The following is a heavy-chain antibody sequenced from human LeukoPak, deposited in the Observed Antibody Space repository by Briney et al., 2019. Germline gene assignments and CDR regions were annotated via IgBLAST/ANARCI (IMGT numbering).Heavy chain of an antibody. V-gene: IGHV4-30-2*01. J-gene: IGHJ6*02. Sequence: SETLSLTCAVSDGSISSGGYSWSWIRQPPGKGLEWIGYIYHSGSTYYNPSLKSRVTISVDRSKNQFSLNLNSVTAADTAVYYCARDGVCSGGSCYRYYYYYGMDVWGQGTTVTVSS. CDR2: IYHSGST. CDR1: DGSISSGGYS. D-gene: IGHD2-15*01. CDR3: ARDGVCSGGSCYRYYYYYGMDV.